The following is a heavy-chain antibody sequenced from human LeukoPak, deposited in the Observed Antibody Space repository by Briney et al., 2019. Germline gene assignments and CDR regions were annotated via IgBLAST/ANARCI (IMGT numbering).Heavy chain of an antibody. CDR2: FDPEDGET. V-gene: IGHV1-24*01. J-gene: IGHJ4*02. CDR3: ATALYDSSGYSYYFDY. D-gene: IGHD3-22*01. Sequence: ASVKVSCKVSGYTLTELSMHGMRQAPGKGLEWMGGFDPEDGETIYAQKFQGRVTMTEDTSTDTAYMELSSLRSEDTAVYYCATALYDSSGYSYYFDYWGQGTLVTVSS. CDR1: GYTLTELS.